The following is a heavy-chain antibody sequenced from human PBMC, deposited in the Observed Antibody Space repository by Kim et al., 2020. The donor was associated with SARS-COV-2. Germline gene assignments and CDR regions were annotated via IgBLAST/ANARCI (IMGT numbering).Heavy chain of an antibody. CDR3: ASCGYSYGCF. V-gene: IGHV3-64*01. Sequence: GGSLRLSCAASGFTFSSYAMHWVRQAPGKGLEYVSAINSNGETTYYANSVKGRFTISRDNSENTLYLQMGSLRAEDMAVYYCASCGYSYGCFWGQGALFTVSS. J-gene: IGHJ4*02. CDR2: INSNGETT. CDR1: GFTFSSYA. D-gene: IGHD5-18*01.